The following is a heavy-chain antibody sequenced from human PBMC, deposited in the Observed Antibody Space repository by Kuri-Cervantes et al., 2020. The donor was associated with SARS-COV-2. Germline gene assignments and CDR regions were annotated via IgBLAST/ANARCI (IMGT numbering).Heavy chain of an antibody. J-gene: IGHJ1*01. CDR2: VVHLSGTP. Sequence: SVKVSCKASGGTFGNDAINWVRQAPGQGLEWMGGVVHLSGTPYYAQKFQGRVTITADDPTTIVYMEVSGLRPDDTAVYYCARGTQWLGPEYFQDWGQGTRVTVSS. CDR1: GGTFGNDA. V-gene: IGHV1-69*13. D-gene: IGHD6-19*01. CDR3: ARGTQWLGPEYFQD.